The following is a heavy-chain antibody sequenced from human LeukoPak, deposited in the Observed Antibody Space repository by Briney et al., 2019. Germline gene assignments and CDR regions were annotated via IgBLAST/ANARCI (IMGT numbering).Heavy chain of an antibody. CDR3: AKDRVLRYFDWLFDLDY. V-gene: IGHV3-7*01. Sequence: PGGSLRLSCAASGFTFSSYWMSWVRQAPGKGLEWVANIKQDGSNKYYADSVKGRFTISRDNSTNTLYLQMNSLRAEDTAVYYCAKDRVLRYFDWLFDLDYWGQGTLVTVSS. CDR1: GFTFSSYW. D-gene: IGHD3-9*01. CDR2: IKQDGSNK. J-gene: IGHJ4*02.